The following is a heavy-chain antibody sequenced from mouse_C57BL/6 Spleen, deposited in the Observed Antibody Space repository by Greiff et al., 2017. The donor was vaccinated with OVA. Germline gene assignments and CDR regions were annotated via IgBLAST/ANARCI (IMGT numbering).Heavy chain of an antibody. V-gene: IGHV5-17*01. Sequence: EVKLMESGGGLVKPGGSLKLSCAASGFTFSDYGMHWVRQAPEKGLEWVAYISSGSSTIYYADTVKGRFTISRDNAKNTLFLQMTSLRSEDTAMYYCARTVLRLAWFAYWGQGTLVTVSA. CDR2: ISSGSSTI. D-gene: IGHD1-1*01. CDR3: ARTVLRLAWFAY. J-gene: IGHJ3*01. CDR1: GFTFSDYG.